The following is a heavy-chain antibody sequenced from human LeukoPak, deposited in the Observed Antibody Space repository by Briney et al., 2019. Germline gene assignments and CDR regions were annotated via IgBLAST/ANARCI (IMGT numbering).Heavy chain of an antibody. D-gene: IGHD3-22*01. V-gene: IGHV3-30-3*01. CDR3: ARGGYYDSSGYNFY. CDR2: ISYDGSNK. CDR1: GFTFSSYA. J-gene: IGHJ4*02. Sequence: GGSLRLSCAASGFTFSSYALHWVRQAPGKGLEWVAVISYDGSNKYYADSVKGRFTISRDNSKNTLYLRMNSLRAEDTAVYYCARGGYYDSSGYNFYWGQGTLVTVSS.